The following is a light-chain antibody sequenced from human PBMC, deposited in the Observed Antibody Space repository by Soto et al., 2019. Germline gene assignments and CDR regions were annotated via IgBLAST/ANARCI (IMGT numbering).Light chain of an antibody. CDR1: QSVATSY. J-gene: IGKJ5*01. Sequence: DIVLTQSPATLSLSPGERATLSCRASQSVATSYLGWYQHKPGQAPRLLISYASSRATGIPARFSGSGSGTDFTLTISSLQSEDYAVYYCQQYNNWLSFGQGTRLEI. V-gene: IGKV3-15*01. CDR3: QQYNNWLS. CDR2: YAS.